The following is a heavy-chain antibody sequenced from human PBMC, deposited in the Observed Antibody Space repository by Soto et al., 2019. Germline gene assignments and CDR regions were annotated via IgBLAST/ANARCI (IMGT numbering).Heavy chain of an antibody. J-gene: IGHJ4*02. CDR3: TTEVEGGGWIFDY. CDR1: GFTFSNAW. Sequence: GGSLRLSCAASGFTFSNAWMNWVRQAPGKGLEWVGRIKSKTDGGTTDYAAPVKGRFTISRDDSKNTLYLQMNSLKTEDTAVYYCTTEVEGGGWIFDYWGQGTLVTVSS. D-gene: IGHD6-19*01. V-gene: IGHV3-15*07. CDR2: IKSKTDGGTT.